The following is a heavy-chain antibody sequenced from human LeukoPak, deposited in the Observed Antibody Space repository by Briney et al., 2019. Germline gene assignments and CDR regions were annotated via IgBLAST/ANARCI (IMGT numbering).Heavy chain of an antibody. CDR2: INHSGST. D-gene: IGHD3-22*01. CDR3: ARALTMMKTDY. J-gene: IGHJ4*02. V-gene: IGHV4-34*01. CDR1: GVSFSGYY. Sequence: SETLSLTCAVYGVSFSGYYWSWIRQPPGKGLEWIGEINHSGSTNYNPSLKSRVTISVDTSKNQFSLKLSSVTAADTAVYYCARALTMMKTDYWGQGTLVTVSS.